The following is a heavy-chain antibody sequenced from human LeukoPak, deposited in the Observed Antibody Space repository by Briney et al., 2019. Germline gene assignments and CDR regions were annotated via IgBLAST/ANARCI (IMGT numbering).Heavy chain of an antibody. V-gene: IGHV3-11*04. D-gene: IGHD3-10*01. CDR2: ISNSGSMI. CDR3: ARVSDGSGSHTDY. CDR1: GLIFSDYY. J-gene: IGHJ4*02. Sequence: PGGSLRLSCAASGLIFSDYYMSWIRQAPGKGLEWVAYISNSGSMIYYGDSVKGRFTISRDNAKNSLYLQMNSLRAEDTAVYYCARVSDGSGSHTDYWGQGTLVTVSS.